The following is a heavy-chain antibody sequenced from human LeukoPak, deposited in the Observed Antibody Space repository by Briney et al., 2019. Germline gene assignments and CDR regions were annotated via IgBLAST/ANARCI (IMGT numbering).Heavy chain of an antibody. D-gene: IGHD3-3*01. CDR2: IYYSGST. V-gene: IGHV4-59*01. CDR1: GGSISSYY. CDR3: ARVPVSTTIFGVVIPKYYFDY. Sequence: SSETLSLTCTVSGGSISSYYWSWIRQPPGKGLEWIGYIYYSGSTNYNPSLKSQVTISVDTSKNQFSLKLSSVTAADTAVYYCARVPVSTTIFGVVIPKYYFDYWGQGTLVTVSS. J-gene: IGHJ4*02.